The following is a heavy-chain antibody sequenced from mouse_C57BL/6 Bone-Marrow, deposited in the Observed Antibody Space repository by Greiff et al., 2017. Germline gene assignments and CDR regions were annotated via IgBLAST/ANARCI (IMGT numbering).Heavy chain of an antibody. CDR2: INPSNGGT. J-gene: IGHJ4*01. D-gene: IGHD1-1*01. Sequence: VQLQQPGTELVKPGASVKLSCKASGYTFTSYWMHWVKQRPGQGLEWIGNINPSNGGTNYNEKFKSKATLTVDKSSSTAYMQLSSLTSEDSAVYYCAREGVYYYGSSPWAMDYWGQGTSVTVSS. CDR1: GYTFTSYW. CDR3: AREGVYYYGSSPWAMDY. V-gene: IGHV1-53*01.